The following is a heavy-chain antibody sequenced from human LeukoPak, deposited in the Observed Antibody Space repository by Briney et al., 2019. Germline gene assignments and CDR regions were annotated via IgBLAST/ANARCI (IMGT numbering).Heavy chain of an antibody. CDR1: GYTFTSYA. CDR3: ARDWYTSDWYGTQPGY. V-gene: IGHV7-4-1*02. D-gene: IGHD6-19*01. CDR2: IKTNTGNP. J-gene: IGHJ4*02. Sequence: ASVKVSCKASGYTFTSYAMNWVRQAPGRGLEWMGWIKTNTGNPTYAQGFTGRFVFSLDTSVSTAYLQISSLKAEDTAVYYCARDWYTSDWYGTQPGYWGQGTLVAVSS.